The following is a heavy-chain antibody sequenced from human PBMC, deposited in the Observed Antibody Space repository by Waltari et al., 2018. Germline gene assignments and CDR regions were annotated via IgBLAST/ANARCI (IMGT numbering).Heavy chain of an antibody. V-gene: IGHV2-5*01. CDR3: VHPADYYDSSNYGVY. CDR2: IYWNDNK. D-gene: IGHD3-22*01. CDR1: GFALTSSGVG. J-gene: IGHJ4*02. Sequence: QITLKESGPTLVKPTQTLTLTCTFSGFALTSSGVGVGWIRQPPGKALEWLAFIYWNDNKLYSPSLKSRLTITKDTSRNQVGLTMTNMGPVDTATYYCVHPADYYDSSNYGVYWGQGTLVAVSS.